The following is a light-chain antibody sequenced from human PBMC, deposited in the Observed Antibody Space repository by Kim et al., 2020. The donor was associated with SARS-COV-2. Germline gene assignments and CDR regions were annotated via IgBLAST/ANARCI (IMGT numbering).Light chain of an antibody. CDR2: GAS. CDR3: QQYYTTSLT. CDR1: LSVLSSSNNRNY. Sequence: ASISCRASLSVLSSSNNRNYLGWYQQKPGQPPRLLIYGASSRESGVPARFGGSGSGTDFTLTISSLQAEDVAVYYCQQYYTTSLTFGQGTRLEIK. J-gene: IGKJ5*01. V-gene: IGKV4-1*01.